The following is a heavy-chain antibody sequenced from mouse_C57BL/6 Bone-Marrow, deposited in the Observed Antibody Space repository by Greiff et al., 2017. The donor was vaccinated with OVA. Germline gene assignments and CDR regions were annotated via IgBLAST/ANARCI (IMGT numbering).Heavy chain of an antibody. J-gene: IGHJ3*01. CDR3: ASSPFQLQGFAY. V-gene: IGHV1-52*01. CDR2: IDPSDSET. D-gene: IGHD1-1*01. CDR1: GYTFTSYW. Sequence: VQLQQPGAELVRPGSSVKLSCKASGYTFTSYWMHWVKQRPIQGLEWIGNIDPSDSETHYNQKFKDKATLTVDKSSSTAYMQLSSLTSEDSAVYDCASSPFQLQGFAYWGQGTLVTVSA.